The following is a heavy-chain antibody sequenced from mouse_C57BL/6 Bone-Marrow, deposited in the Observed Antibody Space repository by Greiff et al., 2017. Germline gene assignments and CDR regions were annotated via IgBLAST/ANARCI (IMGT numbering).Heavy chain of an antibody. CDR2: IDPETGGT. V-gene: IGHV1-15*01. Sequence: QVQLQQSVAELVRPGASVKLSCTASGFNIKNTYMHWVKQTPVHGLEWIGAIDPETGGTAYNQKFKGKAILTADKSSSTAYMELRSLTSEDSAVYYCTREGFDYWGQGTTLTVSS. J-gene: IGHJ2*01. CDR1: GFNIKNTY. CDR3: TREGFDY.